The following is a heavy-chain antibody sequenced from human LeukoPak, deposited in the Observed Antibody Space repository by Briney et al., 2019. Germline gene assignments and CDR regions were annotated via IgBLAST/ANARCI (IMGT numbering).Heavy chain of an antibody. J-gene: IGHJ4*02. Sequence: GASVKVSCKASGYTFTGYYMHWVRQAPGQGLEWMGRINPNSGGTNYAQKFQGRVTMTRDTSISTAYMELSRLRSDDTAGYYCARDGGYGIAAAWIDYWGQGTLVTVSS. V-gene: IGHV1-2*06. CDR2: INPNSGGT. CDR3: ARDGGYGIAAAWIDY. D-gene: IGHD6-13*01. CDR1: GYTFTGYY.